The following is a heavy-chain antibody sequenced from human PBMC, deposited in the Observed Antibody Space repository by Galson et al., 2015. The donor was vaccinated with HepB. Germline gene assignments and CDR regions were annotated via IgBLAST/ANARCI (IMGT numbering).Heavy chain of an antibody. Sequence: SVKVSCKASGGTSSSYAISWVRQAPGQGLEWMGGIIPMFRTTNYARKFRGRVTIAADEFTGTAHMELSSLRSEDTAVYYCAGQDCSTTNCYFAWFGPWGQGTLVTVSS. V-gene: IGHV1-69*13. J-gene: IGHJ5*02. CDR1: GGTSSSYA. CDR2: IIPMFRTT. D-gene: IGHD2-2*01. CDR3: AGQDCSTTNCYFAWFGP.